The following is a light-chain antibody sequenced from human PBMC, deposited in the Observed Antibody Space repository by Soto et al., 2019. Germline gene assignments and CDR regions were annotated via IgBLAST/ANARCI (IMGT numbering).Light chain of an antibody. CDR1: SSDIGRYNY. Sequence: QSVLTQPASVSGSPGQSITISCTGTSSDIGRYNYVSWYQQHPGRAPRLMIYEVHNRPSGVSNRFSGSKSGNTASLTISGLQAADEADYYCCSYTRSSPLLFGGGTKLTVL. CDR3: CSYTRSSPLL. CDR2: EVH. V-gene: IGLV2-14*01. J-gene: IGLJ2*01.